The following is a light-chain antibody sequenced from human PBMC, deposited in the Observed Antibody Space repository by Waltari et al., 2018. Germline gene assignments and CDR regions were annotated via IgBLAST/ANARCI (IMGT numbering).Light chain of an antibody. V-gene: IGLV1-44*01. CDR2: SNK. CDR3: AAWDDSLNGWV. Sequence: QSALTQPPSASGTPGQRVPISCSGSSPLIGSTTVNWYQQLPETAPKVLIYSNKQRPSGVPARFSGSKSGTAASLAISGLQSEDEADYYCAAWDDSLNGWVFGGGTKLTVL. J-gene: IGLJ3*02. CDR1: SPLIGSTT.